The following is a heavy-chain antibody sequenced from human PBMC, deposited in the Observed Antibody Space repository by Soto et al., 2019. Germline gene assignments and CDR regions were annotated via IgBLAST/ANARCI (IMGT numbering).Heavy chain of an antibody. CDR2: IYWDDDK. CDR1: GFSLSTSGVG. D-gene: IGHD3-10*01. CDR3: ARWGVEGMDV. Sequence: QITLKESGPTLVKPTQTLTLTCTFSGFSLSTSGVGVGWIRQPPGKAPEWLALIYWDDDKRYSPSLKSRLTIXXDTSKNQVVLTMTNMDPVDTATYYCARWGVEGMDVWGQGTTVTVSS. J-gene: IGHJ6*02. V-gene: IGHV2-5*02.